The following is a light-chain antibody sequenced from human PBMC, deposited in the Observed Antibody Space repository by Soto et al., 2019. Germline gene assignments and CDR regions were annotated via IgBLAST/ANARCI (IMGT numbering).Light chain of an antibody. J-gene: IGKJ1*01. V-gene: IGKV1-5*03. Sequence: DIQLTQSPSTLSASVGDRVTITCRAGQTINNWLAWYQQKPGEVPKLLIYKASTLESGVPSRFSGSGSGTEFTLTVSSLQPDDFATYYCHQYNNYPRTFGQGTKVDIK. CDR1: QTINNW. CDR2: KAS. CDR3: HQYNNYPRT.